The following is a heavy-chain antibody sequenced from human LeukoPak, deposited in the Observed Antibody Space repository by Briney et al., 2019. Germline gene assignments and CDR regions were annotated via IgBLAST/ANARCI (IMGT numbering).Heavy chain of an antibody. J-gene: IGHJ4*02. V-gene: IGHV3-30*02. CDR2: IRYDGSSQ. Sequence: GGSLRLSCAASGFTFSSYGMHWVREAPGKGLEWVAFIRYDGSSQRYTDSVKGRFTIFRDNSKNTVYLQMNSLRAEDTAVYYCAKRRDVAAGGSGAFDYWGQASLVTVST. D-gene: IGHD6-13*01. CDR3: AKRRDVAAGGSGAFDY. CDR1: GFTFSSYG.